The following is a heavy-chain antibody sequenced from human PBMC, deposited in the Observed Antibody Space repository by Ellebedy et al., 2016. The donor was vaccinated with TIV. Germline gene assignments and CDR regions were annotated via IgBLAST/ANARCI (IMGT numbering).Heavy chain of an antibody. V-gene: IGHV3-43*01. CDR1: GVNFNYNT. J-gene: IGHJ4*02. D-gene: IGHD6-13*01. CDR2: ITWNGVNT. CDR3: AKDMGSSSWLDS. Sequence: GESLKISCVASGVNFNYNTMHWVRQAPGKGLEWVSLITWNGVNTEYADSVKGRFTISRDNNINSLYLQMNSLRSEDTAFYYCAKDMGSSSWLDSWGQGTLVTVSS.